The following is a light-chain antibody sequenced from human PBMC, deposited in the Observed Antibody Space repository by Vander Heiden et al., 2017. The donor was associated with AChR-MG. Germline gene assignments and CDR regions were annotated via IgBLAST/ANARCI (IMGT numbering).Light chain of an antibody. V-gene: IGLV3-19*01. J-gene: IGLJ2*01. Sequence: SSELTQDPTVSVPFAQTVRITCQGDSLRSYYASWYQQKPGQAPVLVIYGKNNRPSGIPDRFSGSSSGNTASLTITGAQAEDEADYYCDSRDSSGNHVVFGGGTKLTVL. CDR2: GKN. CDR1: SLRSYY. CDR3: DSRDSSGNHVV.